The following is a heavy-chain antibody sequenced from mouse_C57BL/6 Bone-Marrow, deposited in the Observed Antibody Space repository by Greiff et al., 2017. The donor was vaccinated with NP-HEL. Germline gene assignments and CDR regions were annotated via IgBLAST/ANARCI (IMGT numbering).Heavy chain of an antibody. CDR2: IDPSDSYT. Sequence: VQLQQPGAELVMPGASVKLSCKASGYTFTSYWMHWVKQRPGQGLEWIGEIDPSDSYTNYNQKFKGKSTLTVDKSSSTAYMQLSSLTSEDAAVYYCARELSSAMDYWGQGTSVTVSS. CDR3: ARELSSAMDY. V-gene: IGHV1-69*01. CDR1: GYTFTSYW. J-gene: IGHJ4*01.